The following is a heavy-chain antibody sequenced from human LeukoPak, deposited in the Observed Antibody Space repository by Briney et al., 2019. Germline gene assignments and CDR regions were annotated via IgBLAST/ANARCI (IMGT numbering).Heavy chain of an antibody. J-gene: IGHJ4*02. V-gene: IGHV3-48*01. D-gene: IGHD2-21*02. CDR2: ISSSSSTI. CDR3: AKDLGGDRRVDY. CDR1: GFTFSSYS. Sequence: SGGSLRLSCAASGFTFSSYSMNGVRQAPGKGLEWVSYISSSSSTIYYADSVKGRFTISRDNSKNTLYLQMNSLRAEDTAVYYCAKDLGGDRRVDYWGQGTLVTVSS.